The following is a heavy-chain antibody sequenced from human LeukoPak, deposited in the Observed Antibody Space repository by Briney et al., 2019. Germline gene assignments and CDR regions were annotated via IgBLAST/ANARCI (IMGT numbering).Heavy chain of an antibody. Sequence: ASVKVSCKASGYTFLRYTISWVRQAPGQGLELMGWISTSTGHPTYARDFSGRFVFSLDTSVSTTYLQISSLKADDTAVYYCARNNADGEGRFSYWGQGTLVTVSS. D-gene: IGHD3-10*01. CDR2: ISTSTGHP. V-gene: IGHV7-4-1*02. CDR3: ARNNADGEGRFSY. CDR1: GYTFLRYT. J-gene: IGHJ4*02.